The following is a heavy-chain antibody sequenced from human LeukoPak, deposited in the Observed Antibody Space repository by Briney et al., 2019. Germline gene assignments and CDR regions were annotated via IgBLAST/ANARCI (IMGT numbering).Heavy chain of an antibody. V-gene: IGHV3-30-3*01. CDR3: AALIVGATTDDY. Sequence: GSLRLSCAASGFTFSSYAMHWVRQAPGKGLEWVAVISYDGSNKYYADSVKGRFTISRDNSKNTLYLQMNSLRAEDTAVYYCAALIVGATTDDYWGQGTLVTVSS. J-gene: IGHJ4*02. CDR1: GFTFSSYA. CDR2: ISYDGSNK. D-gene: IGHD1-26*01.